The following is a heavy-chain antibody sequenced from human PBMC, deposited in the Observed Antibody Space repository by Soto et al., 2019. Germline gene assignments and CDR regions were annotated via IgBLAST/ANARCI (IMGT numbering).Heavy chain of an antibody. V-gene: IGHV4-59*08. Sequence: PSETPSLNCTGSGCTITTHYWSCIRQPPVTGLQRSWYMYNNGSTNYTPSLKSRVTISVDTSKNQFSLKLSSVTAADTAVYYCARHLGYDSSGYYRNWFDPWGQGTLVTVSS. CDR3: ARHLGYDSSGYYRNWFDP. D-gene: IGHD3-22*01. CDR1: GCTITTHY. CDR2: MYNNGST. J-gene: IGHJ5*02.